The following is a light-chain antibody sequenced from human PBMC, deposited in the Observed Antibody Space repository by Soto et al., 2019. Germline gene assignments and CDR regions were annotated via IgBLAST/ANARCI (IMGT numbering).Light chain of an antibody. CDR1: QSVSSSY. CDR2: GAS. V-gene: IGKV3-20*01. Sequence: ESVLTQSPGTLSLSPGEKATLSCRASQSVSSSYLAWYQQKPGQAPRLLIYGASSRATGIPDRFSGSGSGTDFTLTVSRLAPEDFAVYYCQQFGSSSWTFGQGTKVDIK. CDR3: QQFGSSSWT. J-gene: IGKJ1*01.